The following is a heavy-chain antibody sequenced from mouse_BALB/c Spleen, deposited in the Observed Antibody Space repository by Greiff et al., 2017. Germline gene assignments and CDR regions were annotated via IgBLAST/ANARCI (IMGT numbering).Heavy chain of an antibody. V-gene: IGHV3-8*02. CDR1: GDSITSGY. J-gene: IGHJ3*01. Sequence: EVNVVESGPSLVKPSQTLSLTCSVTGDSITSGYWNWIRKFPGNKLEYMGYISYSGSTYYNPSLKSRISITRDTSKNQYYLQLNSVTTEDTATYYCARWYYGSAWFAYWGQGTLVTVSA. CDR3: ARWYYGSAWFAY. D-gene: IGHD1-1*01. CDR2: ISYSGST.